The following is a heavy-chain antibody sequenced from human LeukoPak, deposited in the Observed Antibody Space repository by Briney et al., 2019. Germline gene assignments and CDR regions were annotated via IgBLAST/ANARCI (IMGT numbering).Heavy chain of an antibody. CDR2: ISGSGGST. V-gene: IGHV3-23*01. D-gene: IGHD1-26*01. Sequence: GGSLRLSCAASGFTFSSYAMSWVRQAPGKGLEWVSAISGSGGSTYYADSVKGRFAISRDNSKNTLYLQMGSLRAEDMAVYYCAREIDGSCDYWGQGTLVTVSS. J-gene: IGHJ4*02. CDR3: AREIDGSCDY. CDR1: GFTFSSYA.